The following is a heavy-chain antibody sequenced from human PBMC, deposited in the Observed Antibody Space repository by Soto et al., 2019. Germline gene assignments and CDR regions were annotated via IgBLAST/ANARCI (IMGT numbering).Heavy chain of an antibody. CDR3: ARDLAVVAASSWPPGY. V-gene: IGHV1-3*01. J-gene: IGHJ4*02. Sequence: ASVKVSCKASGYTSTSYAMHWVRQAPGQRLEWMGWINAGNGNTKYSQKFQGRVTITRDTSASTAYMELSSLRSEDTAVYYCARDLAVVAASSWPPGYWGQGTLVTVSS. D-gene: IGHD2-15*01. CDR1: GYTSTSYA. CDR2: INAGNGNT.